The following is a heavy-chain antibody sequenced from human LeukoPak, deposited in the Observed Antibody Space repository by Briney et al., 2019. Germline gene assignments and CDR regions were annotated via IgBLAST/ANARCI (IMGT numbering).Heavy chain of an antibody. V-gene: IGHV3-11*01. CDR1: GFTFSDYY. CDR3: ARDLFRYSSTSPLTG. J-gene: IGHJ4*02. Sequence: PGGSLRLSCAASGFTFSDYYMSWIRQAPGKGLEWVSYISSSGSTIYYADSVKGRFTISRDNAKNLLYLQMNSLRAEDTAVYYCARDLFRYSSTSPLTGWGQGTLVTVSS. CDR2: ISSSGSTI. D-gene: IGHD6-13*01.